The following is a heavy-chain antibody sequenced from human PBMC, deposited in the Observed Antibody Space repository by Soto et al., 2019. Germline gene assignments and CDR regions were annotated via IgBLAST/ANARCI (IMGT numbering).Heavy chain of an antibody. Sequence: EVQLVESGGGLIQPGGSLRLSCAASVFTFSSYIMNWVRQAPGKGLEWISYISSSDINIYYADSVKGRFTISRDIAKNSLYLQMNSLRAEDTAVYYCARDYGDYVPRNDYWGQGTLVTVSS. V-gene: IGHV3-48*01. J-gene: IGHJ4*02. CDR2: ISSSDINI. CDR1: VFTFSSYI. D-gene: IGHD4-17*01. CDR3: ARDYGDYVPRNDY.